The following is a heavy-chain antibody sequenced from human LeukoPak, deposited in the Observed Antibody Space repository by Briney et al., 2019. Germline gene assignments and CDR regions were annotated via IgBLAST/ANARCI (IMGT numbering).Heavy chain of an antibody. CDR3: AKEYTGTFSPFPSYFDN. CDR1: GLTFSSYG. Sequence: GGTLRLSCAASGLTFSSYGMSWVRQAPGKGLEWVSSISSTGGNTYYADSVKGRFTISRDNSKNTLYLQMNSLRAEDTAIYYCAKEYTGTFSPFPSYFDNWGQGTLVTVSS. V-gene: IGHV3-23*01. J-gene: IGHJ4*02. D-gene: IGHD1-26*01. CDR2: ISSTGGNT.